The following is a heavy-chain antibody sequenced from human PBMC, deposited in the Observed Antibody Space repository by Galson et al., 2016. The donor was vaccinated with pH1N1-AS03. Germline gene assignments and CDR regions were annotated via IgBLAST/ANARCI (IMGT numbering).Heavy chain of an antibody. CDR1: RFTFHDYT. CDR2: ITSSGEQT. CDR3: AREKNRVIDF. J-gene: IGHJ4*02. V-gene: IGHV3-43*01. D-gene: IGHD1-14*01. Sequence: SLRLSCAASRFTFHDYTMLWVRQAPGKGLDWVSLITSSGEQTFYTDSVKGRFTISRDNTRDSLPLQMNSLTTEDTALYYCAREKNRVIDFWGQGTLVTVSS.